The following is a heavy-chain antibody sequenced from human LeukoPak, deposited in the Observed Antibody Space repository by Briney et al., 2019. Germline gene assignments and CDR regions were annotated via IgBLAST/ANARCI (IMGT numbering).Heavy chain of an antibody. CDR2: INPNSGGT. J-gene: IGHJ5*02. V-gene: IGHV1-2*02. Sequence: ASVKVSCKASGYTFTGYYMHWVRQAPGQGLEWMGWINPNSGGTNYAQKFQGRVTMTRDTSISTAYMELSRLRSEDTAVYYCARGVFCSGGSCYGYEGYWFDPWGQGTLVTVSS. CDR3: ARGVFCSGGSCYGYEGYWFDP. D-gene: IGHD2-15*01. CDR1: GYTFTGYY.